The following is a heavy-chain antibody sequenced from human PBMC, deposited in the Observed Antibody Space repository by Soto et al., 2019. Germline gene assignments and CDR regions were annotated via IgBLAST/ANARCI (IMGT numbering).Heavy chain of an antibody. CDR2: IYTSGST. V-gene: IGHV4-4*02. CDR1: GGSISSSNW. D-gene: IGHD6-13*01. CDR3: AREPMWWQQQLIRYFDY. J-gene: IGHJ4*02. Sequence: SETLSLTCAVSGGSISSSNWWSWVRQPPGKGLEWIGRIYTSGSTNYNPSLKSRVTMSVDTSKNQFSLKLSSVTAADTAVYYCAREPMWWQQQLIRYFDYWGQGTLVTVS.